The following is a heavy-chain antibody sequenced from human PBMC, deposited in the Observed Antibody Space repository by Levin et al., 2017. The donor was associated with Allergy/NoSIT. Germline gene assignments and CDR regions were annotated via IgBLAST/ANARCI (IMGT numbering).Heavy chain of an antibody. D-gene: IGHD2/OR15-2a*01. J-gene: IGHJ4*01. CDR3: VRDYFESEAFDY. CDR1: GFIFGSYS. V-gene: IGHV3-21*01. CDR2: ISGSGSHI. Sequence: GGSLRLSCAVSGFIFGSYSMNWVRQAPGKGLEWLSSISGSGSHIFYADSVKGRFTMSRDNAKNSLYLQMDSLRAEDTAVYYCVRDYFESEAFDYWGHGTLVTVSS.